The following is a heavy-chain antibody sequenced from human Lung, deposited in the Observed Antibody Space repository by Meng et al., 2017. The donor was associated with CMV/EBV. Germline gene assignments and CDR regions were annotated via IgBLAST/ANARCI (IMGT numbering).Heavy chain of an antibody. CDR3: ARGIGNCSSTSRHPADHNWFDP. CDR2: IYHSGST. CDR1: GGSFSAYY. V-gene: IGHV4-34*01. D-gene: IGHD2-2*01. Sequence: SETLSLXXAVYGGSFSAYYWSWIRQPPGKGLEWIGEIYHSGSTNYNPSLKSRVTISVDTSKNQFSLKLSSVTAADTAVYYCARGIGNCSSTSRHPADHNWFDPWGQGXLVTISS. J-gene: IGHJ5*02.